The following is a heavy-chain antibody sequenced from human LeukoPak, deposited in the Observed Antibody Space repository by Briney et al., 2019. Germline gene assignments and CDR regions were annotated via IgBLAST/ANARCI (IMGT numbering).Heavy chain of an antibody. D-gene: IGHD5-18*01. V-gene: IGHV3-48*03. CDR2: ISSSGSTI. J-gene: IGHJ4*02. CDR1: GFTFSSYE. CDR3: AKAYSYGFDY. Sequence: GGSLRLSCAASGFTFSSYEMNWVRQAPGKGMERVSYISSSGSTIYYADSVKGRFTISRDNSKNTLSLQMNSLRPEDTAVYYCAKAYSYGFDYWGQGTLVTVSS.